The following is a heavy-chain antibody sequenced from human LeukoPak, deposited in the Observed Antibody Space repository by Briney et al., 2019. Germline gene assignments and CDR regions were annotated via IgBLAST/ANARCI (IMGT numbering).Heavy chain of an antibody. J-gene: IGHJ3*02. CDR1: GFXFSSYA. CDR2: ISYDGSNK. Sequence: GRSLRLSCAASGFXFSSYAIHWVRQAPGKGLEWVAGISYDGSNKYYADSVKGRFTISRDNSKNTLYLQMNSLRAEDTAVYYCARDRTLSGNSGQGAFDIWGQGTMVTVSS. CDR3: ARDRTLSGNSGQGAFDI. V-gene: IGHV3-30-3*01. D-gene: IGHD4-23*01.